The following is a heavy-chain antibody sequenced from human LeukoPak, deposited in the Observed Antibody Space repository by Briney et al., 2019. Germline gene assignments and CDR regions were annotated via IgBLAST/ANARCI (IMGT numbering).Heavy chain of an antibody. CDR2: MNPNSGNT. J-gene: IGHJ4*02. V-gene: IGHV1-8*01. D-gene: IGHD6-19*01. Sequence: GASVKVPCKASGYTFTSYDINWVRQATGQGLEWMGWMNPNSGNTGYAQKFQGRVTMTRNTSISTAYMELSSLRSEDTAVYYCARGRYSSGWFDYWGQGTLVTVSS. CDR1: GYTFTSYD. CDR3: ARGRYSSGWFDY.